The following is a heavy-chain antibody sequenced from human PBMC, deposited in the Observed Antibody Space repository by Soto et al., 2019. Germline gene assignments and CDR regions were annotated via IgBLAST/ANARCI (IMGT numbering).Heavy chain of an antibody. Sequence: PSETLSLTCAVSGGSFNDYYWSWIRQPPGKGLEWIXEXKXXXLXNXTXSXXXXITMSVDTTKNRFYLKLSSVTAADTALYYCARVYSTTWSPDAFDIWGQGTVVTVSS. J-gene: IGHJ3*02. CDR3: ARVYSTTWSPDAFDI. D-gene: IGHD2-2*01. CDR2: XKXXXLX. CDR1: GGSFNDYY. V-gene: IGHV4-34*10.